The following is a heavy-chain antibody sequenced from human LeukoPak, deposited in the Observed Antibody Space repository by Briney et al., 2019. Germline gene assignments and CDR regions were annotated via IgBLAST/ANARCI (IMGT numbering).Heavy chain of an antibody. CDR3: ARARIFDY. J-gene: IGHJ4*02. CDR1: GFTFSSYA. CDR2: ISGSGGNT. D-gene: IGHD2/OR15-2a*01. V-gene: IGHV3-23*01. Sequence: PGGSLRLSCAASGFTFSSYALSWVRQAPGKGLEWVSGISGSGGNTYYADSVKGRFTISRDNSKNTLYLQMNSLRAEDTAVYYCARARIFDYWGQGTLVTVSS.